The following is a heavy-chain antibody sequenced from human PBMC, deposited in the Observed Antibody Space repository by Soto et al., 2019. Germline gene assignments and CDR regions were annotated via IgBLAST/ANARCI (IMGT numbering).Heavy chain of an antibody. V-gene: IGHV1-18*01. Sequence: GASVKVSCKASGYSFTTYPITWVRQAPGQGLEWLGWVSTYNGNTNYAQGLQGRVSMTTDTSTSTAYLELRNLRSDETAVYYCARAGSCWDFENWG. CDR1: GYSFTTYP. D-gene: IGHD6-19*01. CDR3: ARAGSCWDFEN. J-gene: IGHJ4*01. CDR2: VSTYNGNT.